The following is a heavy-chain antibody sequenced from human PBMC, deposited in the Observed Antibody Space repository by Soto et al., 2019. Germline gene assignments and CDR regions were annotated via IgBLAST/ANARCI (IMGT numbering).Heavy chain of an antibody. CDR3: AKQQPGAFDI. Sequence: ASVQVYCKASGYTFTSYAMHWVRQATGQRLEWMGWINAGNGNTKYSQKFQGRVTITRDTSASTAYMELSSLRSEDTAVYYCAKQQPGAFDIWGQGTMVTVSS. V-gene: IGHV1-3*01. CDR2: INAGNGNT. CDR1: GYTFTSYA. J-gene: IGHJ3*02. D-gene: IGHD6-13*01.